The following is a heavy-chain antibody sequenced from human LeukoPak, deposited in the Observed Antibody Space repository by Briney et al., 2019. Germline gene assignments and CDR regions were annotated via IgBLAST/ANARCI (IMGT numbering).Heavy chain of an antibody. D-gene: IGHD1-14*01. CDR1: GYTLTELS. CDR2: FDPEDGET. Sequence: ASVKVSCKVSGYTLTELSMHWVRQAPGKGLEWMGGFDPEDGETIYAQKFQGRVTITADKSTSTAYMELSSLRSEDTAVYYCARTRPTERPTYYYYYMDVWGKGTTVTVSS. V-gene: IGHV1-24*01. J-gene: IGHJ6*03. CDR3: ARTRPTERPTYYYYYMDV.